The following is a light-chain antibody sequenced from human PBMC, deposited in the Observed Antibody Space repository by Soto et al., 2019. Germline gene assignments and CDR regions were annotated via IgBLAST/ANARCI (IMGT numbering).Light chain of an antibody. V-gene: IGKV3-20*01. Sequence: EIVLTQSPGTLSLSPGERATLSCRASQSVSNSYLAWYQQKPGQAPRRLIYVATSRATGIPSRFSGSGSGTDLTLTIRRPEPEDFSVYYCQQYGSSPTFGQGTRLEIK. CDR2: VAT. CDR1: QSVSNSY. CDR3: QQYGSSPT. J-gene: IGKJ5*01.